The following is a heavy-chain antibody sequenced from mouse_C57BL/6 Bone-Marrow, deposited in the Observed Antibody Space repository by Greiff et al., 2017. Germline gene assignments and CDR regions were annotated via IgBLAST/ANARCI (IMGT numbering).Heavy chain of an antibody. CDR2: IHPNSGST. CDR3: AREGWLLPPFAY. J-gene: IGHJ3*01. Sequence: QVQLQQSGAELVKPGASVTLSCKASGYTFTSYWMHWVKQRPGQGLEWIGMIHPNSGSTNYNEKFKSKAILTVDKSSSTAYMQLSSLTSEDSAVXYCAREGWLLPPFAYWGQGTLVTVSA. D-gene: IGHD2-3*01. CDR1: GYTFTSYW. V-gene: IGHV1-64*01.